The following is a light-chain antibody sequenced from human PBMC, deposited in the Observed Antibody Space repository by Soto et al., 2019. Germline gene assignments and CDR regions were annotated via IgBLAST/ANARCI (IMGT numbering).Light chain of an antibody. CDR3: GTWDSSLSAGV. CDR2: DNN. V-gene: IGLV1-51*01. CDR1: XSNIGNNY. Sequence: QSVLTQPPSVSAAPGQKVTISCSGGXSNIGNNYISWYQQLPGTAPKLLIYDNNKRPSGIPDRFSGSKSGTSATLGITGLQTGDEADYYCGTWDSSLSAGVFGGGTKLTVL. J-gene: IGLJ2*01.